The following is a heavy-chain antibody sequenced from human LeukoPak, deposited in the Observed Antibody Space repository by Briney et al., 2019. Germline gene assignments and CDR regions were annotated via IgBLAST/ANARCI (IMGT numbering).Heavy chain of an antibody. CDR2: ISSNGGST. Sequence: GGSLRLSCSASGFTFSSYAMHWVRQAPGKGLEYVSAISSNGGSTYYADSVKGRFTISRDNSKSSLSLQMNSLRTEDTAVYYWSKDIGGVLPRVFDYWGQGNPCTVSS. V-gene: IGHV3-64*04. D-gene: IGHD4/OR15-4a*01. J-gene: IGHJ4*02. CDR1: GFTFSSYA. CDR3: SKDIGGVLPRVFDY.